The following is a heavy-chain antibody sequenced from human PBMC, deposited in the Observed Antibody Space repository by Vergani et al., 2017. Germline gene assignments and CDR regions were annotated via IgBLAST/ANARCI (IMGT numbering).Heavy chain of an antibody. Sequence: VQLVESGGGLVKPGGSLRLSCAASGFTFSSYSMNWVRQAPGKGLEWVSFISSSSSYIYYADSVKGRFTISRDNAKNSLYLQMNSLSAEDTAVYYCASFKRRGARDYWGQGTLVTVSS. V-gene: IGHV3-21*01. CDR3: ASFKRRGARDY. CDR1: GFTFSSYS. D-gene: IGHD3-10*01. J-gene: IGHJ4*02. CDR2: ISSSSSYI.